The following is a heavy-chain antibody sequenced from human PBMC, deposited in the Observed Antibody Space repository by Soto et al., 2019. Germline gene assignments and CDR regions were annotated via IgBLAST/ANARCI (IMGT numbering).Heavy chain of an antibody. D-gene: IGHD2-15*01. V-gene: IGHV3-30*18. CDR1: GFTFSTYG. J-gene: IGHJ6*02. Sequence: GGSLRLSCAASGFTFSTYGMHWVRQAPGTGLEWVAVISFDGSNKYYADSVKGRFTISRDNSKNTLYLQMNSLRAEDTAVYHCAKDQDLGYCSGGSCLTYRGMDVWGQGTTVTAP. CDR2: ISFDGSNK. CDR3: AKDQDLGYCSGGSCLTYRGMDV.